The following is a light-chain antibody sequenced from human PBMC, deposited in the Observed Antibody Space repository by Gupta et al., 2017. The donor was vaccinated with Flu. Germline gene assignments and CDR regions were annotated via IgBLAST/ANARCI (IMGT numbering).Light chain of an antibody. V-gene: IGLV1-51*02. J-gene: IGLJ3*02. CDR2: ENS. Sequence: QSVLTQPLSVTAATGQKVTISCSGSSSNTGQNFVSWYPLLPVTAPNLLIFENSNRPSGMPDRFSDSKSGTSATLCITGLQTGDEADYYCSTLDSILISGVFGGGTTLTVL. CDR3: STLDSILISGV. CDR1: SSNTGQNF.